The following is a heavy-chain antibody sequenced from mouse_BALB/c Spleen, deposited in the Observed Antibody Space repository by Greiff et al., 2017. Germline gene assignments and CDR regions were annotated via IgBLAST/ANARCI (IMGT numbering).Heavy chain of an antibody. V-gene: IGHV1-54*01. CDR2: INPGSGGT. CDR3: ARGWSGAMDY. D-gene: IGHD2-3*01. CDR1: GYAFTNYL. J-gene: IGHJ4*01. Sequence: QVQLQQSGAELVRPGTSVKVSCKASGYAFTNYLIEWVKQRPGQGLEWIGVINPGSGGTNYNEKFKGKATLTADKSSSTAYMQLSSLTSDDSAVYFCARGWSGAMDYWGQGTSGTVSS.